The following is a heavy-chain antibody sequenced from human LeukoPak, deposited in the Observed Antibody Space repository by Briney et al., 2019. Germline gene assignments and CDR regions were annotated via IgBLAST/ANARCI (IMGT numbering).Heavy chain of an antibody. CDR3: ARVRYSRTSYYYYGMDV. D-gene: IGHD6-13*01. CDR2: INKSGSP. J-gene: IGHJ6*02. V-gene: IGHV4-34*01. Sequence: SDTLSLTCAVYGVSFSGYYWFCIRQPPGKGLYWIGEINKSGSPTSHPSLKSRVTISVDTSKNQFSLKLSSVTAADTAVYYCARVRYSRTSYYYYGMDVWGQGTTVTVSS. CDR1: GVSFSGYY.